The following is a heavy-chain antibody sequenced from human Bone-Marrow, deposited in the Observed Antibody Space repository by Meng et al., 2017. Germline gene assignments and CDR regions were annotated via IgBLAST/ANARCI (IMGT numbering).Heavy chain of an antibody. J-gene: IGHJ4*02. CDR2: ISSSGSTI. Sequence: GESLKISCASSGFTFSSYEMNWVRQAPGKGLEWVSYISSSGSTIYYADSVKGRFTISSDNAKNSLYLQMNSLSAEDTAVYYCARDTKHSTGIAVAGTIPYYFDYWGQGTLVTVSS. D-gene: IGHD6-19*01. CDR1: GFTFSSYE. CDR3: ARDTKHSTGIAVAGTIPYYFDY. V-gene: IGHV3-48*03.